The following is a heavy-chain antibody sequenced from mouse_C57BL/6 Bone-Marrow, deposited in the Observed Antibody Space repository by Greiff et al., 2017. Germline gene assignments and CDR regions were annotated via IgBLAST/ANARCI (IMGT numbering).Heavy chain of an antibody. D-gene: IGHD1-1*01. V-gene: IGHV1-69*01. Sequence: QVQLQQPGAELVMPGASVKLSCKASGYTFTSYWMHWVKQRPGQGLEWIGEIDPSDSYTNYNQKFKGKSTLTVDKSSSTAYMQLSSLTSEDSAVYYCAREGYYDGSTGLDNGGQGTTLTVSS. J-gene: IGHJ2*01. CDR2: IDPSDSYT. CDR3: AREGYYDGSTGLDN. CDR1: GYTFTSYW.